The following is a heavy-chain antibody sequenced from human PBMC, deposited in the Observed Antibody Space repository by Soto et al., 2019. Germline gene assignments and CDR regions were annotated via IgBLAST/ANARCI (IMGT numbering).Heavy chain of an antibody. J-gene: IGHJ3*02. V-gene: IGHV1-69*02. CDR2: IIPILGIA. CDR1: GGTFSSYT. CDR3: ARGSDVVVVVAAASEAFDI. Sequence: ASVKVSCKASGGTFSSYTISWVRQAPGQGLEWMGRIIPILGIANYAQKFQGRVTITADKSTSTAYMELSSLRSEDTAVYYCARGSDVVVVVAAASEAFDIWGQGTMVTVSS. D-gene: IGHD2-15*01.